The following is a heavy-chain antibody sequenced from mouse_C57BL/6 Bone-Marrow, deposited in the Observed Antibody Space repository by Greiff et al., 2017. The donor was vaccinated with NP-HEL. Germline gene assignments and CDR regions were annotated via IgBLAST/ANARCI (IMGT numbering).Heavy chain of an antibody. J-gene: IGHJ4*01. Sequence: EVKLVESGGGLVKPGGSLKLSCAASGFTFSDYGMHWVRQAPEKGLEWVAYISSGSSTIYYEDTVKGRFTISRDNAKNTLFLQMTSLRSEDTAMYYCAAYYYGSSGYYAMDYWGQGTSVTVSS. CDR1: GFTFSDYG. D-gene: IGHD1-1*01. V-gene: IGHV5-17*01. CDR2: ISSGSSTI. CDR3: AAYYYGSSGYYAMDY.